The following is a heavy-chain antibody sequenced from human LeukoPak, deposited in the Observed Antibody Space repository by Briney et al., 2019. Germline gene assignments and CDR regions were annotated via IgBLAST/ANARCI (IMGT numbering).Heavy chain of an antibody. CDR1: GFTFSSYA. V-gene: IGHV3-23*01. J-gene: IGHJ4*02. CDR2: VSGSGGST. CDR3: AKDIRWSGSGSYDY. Sequence: GGSLRLSCAASGFTFSSYAMSWVRQAPGKGLEWVSAVSGSGGSTYYADSVKGRFTISGDNSKSTLYLQMNSLRAEDTAVYYCAKDIRWSGSGSYDYWGQGTLVTVSS. D-gene: IGHD3-10*01.